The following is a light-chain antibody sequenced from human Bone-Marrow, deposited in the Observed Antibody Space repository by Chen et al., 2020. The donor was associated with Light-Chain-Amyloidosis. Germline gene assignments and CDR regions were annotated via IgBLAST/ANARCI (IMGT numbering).Light chain of an antibody. J-gene: IGLJ3*02. V-gene: IGLV2-14*01. CDR3: SSYTSSSTSWV. CDR2: EFS. Sequence: QSALTQPASVSGSPGQSIAISCTVTSSDVGSYNYVSWYQQHPGKSPKLMLYEFSNRPSGVSNRFTGSKSGNTASLTISGLQAEDEADYYCSSYTSSSTSWVFGGGTKLTVL. CDR1: SSDVGSYNY.